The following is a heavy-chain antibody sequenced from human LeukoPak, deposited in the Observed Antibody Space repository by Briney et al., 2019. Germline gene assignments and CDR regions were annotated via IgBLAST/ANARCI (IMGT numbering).Heavy chain of an antibody. Sequence: GGSLRLPCVASGYTFSSYGINWVRHAPGKGLEWVSSISVRSNYIYYADSVRGRFSISRDDARDSLYLQMNSLRAEDTAVYFCVRLRRNSDTSGFYYYYDFWGQGTLVTVSS. CDR1: GYTFSSYG. J-gene: IGHJ4*02. V-gene: IGHV3-21*01. D-gene: IGHD3-22*01. CDR3: VRLRRNSDTSGFYYYYDF. CDR2: ISVRSNYI.